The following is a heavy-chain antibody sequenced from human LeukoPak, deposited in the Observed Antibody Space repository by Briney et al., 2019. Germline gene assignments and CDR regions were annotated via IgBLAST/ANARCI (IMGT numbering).Heavy chain of an antibody. J-gene: IGHJ6*02. CDR3: ARLSIGDYEEVFYYYGMDV. CDR1: GGSISSSNW. CDR2: IYHSGST. Sequence: PSETLSLTCAVSGGSISSSNWWSWVRQPPGKGLEWIGEIYHSGSTNYNPSLKSRVTISVDKSKNQFSLKLSSVAAADTAVYYCARLSIGDYEEVFYYYGMDVWGQGTTVTVSS. V-gene: IGHV4-4*02. D-gene: IGHD4-17*01.